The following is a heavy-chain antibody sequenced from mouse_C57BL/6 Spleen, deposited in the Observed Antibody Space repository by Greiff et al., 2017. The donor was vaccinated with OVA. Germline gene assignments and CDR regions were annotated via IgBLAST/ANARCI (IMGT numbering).Heavy chain of an antibody. Sequence: QVQLKQPGAELVMPGASVKLSCKASGYTFTSYWMHWVKQRPGQGLEWIGELDPSDSYTNYNHKFKGKSTLTVDKSASTAYMQLSSLTSEDSAVYYCARFDYYGSSYGYWGQGTTLTVSS. CDR1: GYTFTSYW. V-gene: IGHV1-69*01. CDR3: ARFDYYGSSYGY. CDR2: LDPSDSYT. J-gene: IGHJ2*01. D-gene: IGHD1-1*01.